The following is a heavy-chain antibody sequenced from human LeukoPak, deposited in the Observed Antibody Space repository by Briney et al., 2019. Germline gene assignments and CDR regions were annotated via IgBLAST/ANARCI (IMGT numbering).Heavy chain of an antibody. V-gene: IGHV4-39*01. CDR1: GGSISSSSYY. CDR2: IYYSGST. CDR3: AKGSPRYFDY. D-gene: IGHD2-15*01. Sequence: SETLSLTCTVSGGSISSSSYYWGWIRQPPGKGLEWIGSIYYSGSTYYNPSLKSRVTISVDTSKNQFSLKLSSVTAADTAVYYCAKGSPRYFDYWGQGTLVTVSS. J-gene: IGHJ4*02.